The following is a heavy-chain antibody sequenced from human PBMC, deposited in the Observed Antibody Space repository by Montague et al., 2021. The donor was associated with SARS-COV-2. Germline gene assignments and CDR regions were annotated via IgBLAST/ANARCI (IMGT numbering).Heavy chain of an antibody. J-gene: IGHJ4*02. CDR3: ARSGRQRGHTTFDY. CDR2: INYSGST. CDR1: GGSISSSSYY. V-gene: IGHV4-39*01. Sequence: SETLSLTCTVSGGSISSSSYYWGWIRQPPGKGLEWIGSINYSGSTYYNPSLKSRVTISVDTSKDQFSLKLSSVTAADTAVYYCARSGRQRGHTTFDYWGQGTLVTVSS. D-gene: IGHD2-15*01.